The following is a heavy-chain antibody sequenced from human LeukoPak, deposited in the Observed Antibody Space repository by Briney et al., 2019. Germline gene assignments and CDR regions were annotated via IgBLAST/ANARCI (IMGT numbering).Heavy chain of an antibody. J-gene: IGHJ4*02. Sequence: SETLSLTCAVSGGSISSGGYSWNWIRQPPGTALEWIGYIYNSGSTSYNPPLKSRVTMSVDTSKNQFSLKLNSVTAADTAVYYCARGWGPAYCGGDCHRHFDYWGQGTLVTVSS. V-gene: IGHV4-30-4*07. CDR3: ARGWGPAYCGGDCHRHFDY. CDR1: GGSISSGGYS. D-gene: IGHD2-21*02. CDR2: IYNSGST.